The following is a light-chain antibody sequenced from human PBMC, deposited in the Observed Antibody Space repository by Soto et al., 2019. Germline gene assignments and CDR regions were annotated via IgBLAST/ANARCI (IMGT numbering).Light chain of an antibody. J-gene: IGLJ2*01. CDR3: AAWDDSLSGVV. Sequence: QSALTQPPSASGTPGQRVTISCSGSSCNIGRSYVFWYKQLPGTAPRLLIYRNNQRPSGVPDRFAGSKSGTGASLAISGLRSDDEAVYYCAAWDDSLSGVVFGGGTKLTVL. CDR1: SCNIGRSY. V-gene: IGLV1-47*01. CDR2: RNN.